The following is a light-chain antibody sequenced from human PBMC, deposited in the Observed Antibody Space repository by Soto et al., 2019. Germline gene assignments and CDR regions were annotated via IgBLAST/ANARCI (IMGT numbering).Light chain of an antibody. J-gene: IGLJ2*01. CDR3: ETWDSNTRV. CDR2: LEGSGSY. Sequence: QPVLTQSSSASASLGSSVKLTCTLSSAHSSYIIAWHHQQPGKAPRYLMKLEGSGSYNKRSGVPDRFSGSSSGADRYLTISNLQFEDEANYYCETWDSNTRVFGGGTKLPVL. V-gene: IGLV4-60*02. CDR1: SAHSSYI.